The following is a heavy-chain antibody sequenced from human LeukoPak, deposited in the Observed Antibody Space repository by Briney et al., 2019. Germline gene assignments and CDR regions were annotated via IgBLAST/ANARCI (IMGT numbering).Heavy chain of an antibody. CDR2: VSYDGNKK. D-gene: IGHD3-16*01. CDR1: GFTFRTYG. J-gene: IGHJ6*02. CDR3: ARRDGGETYYYYGMDV. V-gene: IGHV3-30*03. Sequence: GGSLRLSCAASGFTFRTYGMHWVRQAPGKGPEWVAVVSYDGNKKYYADSVEGRFTISRDNSKNTLYLQMNSLRAEDTAVYYCARRDGGETYYYYGMDVWGQGTTVTVSS.